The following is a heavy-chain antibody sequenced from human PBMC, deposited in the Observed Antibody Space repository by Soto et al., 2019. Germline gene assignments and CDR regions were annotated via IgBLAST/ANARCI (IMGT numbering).Heavy chain of an antibody. CDR3: ARGQDGDYNDAFDI. CDR2: ISAYNGNT. CDR1: GYTFTIYG. D-gene: IGHD4-17*01. Sequence: ASVKVSCKASGYTFTIYGISCVLQSPGQGLEWMGCISAYNGNTNYAQKLQGRVTMTTDTSTSTAYMELRSLRSDDTAVYYCARGQDGDYNDAFDIWGQGTMVTVSS. V-gene: IGHV1-18*04. J-gene: IGHJ3*02.